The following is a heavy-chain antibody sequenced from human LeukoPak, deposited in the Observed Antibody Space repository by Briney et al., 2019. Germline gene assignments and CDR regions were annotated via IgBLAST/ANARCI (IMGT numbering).Heavy chain of an antibody. CDR3: ARDSGEWELPLLDY. CDR2: IYHSGST. D-gene: IGHD1-26*01. V-gene: IGHV4-30-2*01. Sequence: SQTLSLTCTVSGGSISSGGYYWSWIRQPPGKGLEWIGYIYHSGSTYYNPSLKSRVTISVDRSKNQFSLKLSSVTAADTAVYYCARDSGEWELPLLDYWGQGTLVTVSS. CDR1: GGSISSGGYY. J-gene: IGHJ4*02.